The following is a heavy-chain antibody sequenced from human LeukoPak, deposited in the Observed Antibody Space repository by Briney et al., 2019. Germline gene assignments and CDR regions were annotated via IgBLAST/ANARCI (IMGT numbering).Heavy chain of an antibody. V-gene: IGHV4-34*01. D-gene: IGHD3-10*01. Sequence: SETLSLTCAVYGGSFSGYYWSWIRQPPGKGLEWIGEINHSGSTNYNPSLKSRVTISVDTSKNQFSLKLSSVTAADTAVYYCARDILWFGEFSPNNWFDPWGQGTLVTVSS. CDR2: INHSGST. CDR3: ARDILWFGEFSPNNWFDP. J-gene: IGHJ5*02. CDR1: GGSFSGYY.